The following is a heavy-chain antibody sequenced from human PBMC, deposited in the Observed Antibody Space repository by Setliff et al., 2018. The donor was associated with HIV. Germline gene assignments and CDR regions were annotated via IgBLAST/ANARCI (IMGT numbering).Heavy chain of an antibody. CDR1: GVFLETYY. Sequence: NPSETLSLTCSVSGVFLETYYWTWVRQSPGTGLEWIGFSQTTGNTKCNPSLRRRVSIFFDSPKNQFSLSLQSVTAADSAVYYCARDRKVLYGQGLDSYMDVWGKGATVTVSS. CDR2: SQTTGNT. CDR3: ARDRKVLYGQGLDSYMDV. V-gene: IGHV4-4*08. J-gene: IGHJ6*04. D-gene: IGHD3-10*01.